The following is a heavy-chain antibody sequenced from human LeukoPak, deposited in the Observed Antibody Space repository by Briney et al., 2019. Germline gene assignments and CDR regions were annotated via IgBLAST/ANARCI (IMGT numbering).Heavy chain of an antibody. J-gene: IGHJ5*02. CDR2: IYWNDDK. V-gene: IGHV2-5*01. CDR3: AHRGDITMVRRVSPIRGWFDP. Sequence: ESGPTLVKPTQTLTLTCTFSGFSLSTSGVGVGWIRQPPGKALEWLAVIYWNDDKRYSPVLKSRLTITKDTSKNQVVLTMTNMDPVDTATYYCAHRGDITMVRRVSPIRGWFDPWGQGTLVTVSS. CDR1: GFSLSTSGVG. D-gene: IGHD3-10*01.